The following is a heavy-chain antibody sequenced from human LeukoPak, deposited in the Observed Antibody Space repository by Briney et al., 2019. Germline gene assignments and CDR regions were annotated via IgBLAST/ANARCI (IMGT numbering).Heavy chain of an antibody. D-gene: IGHD2-2*02. J-gene: IGHJ5*02. Sequence: SETLSLTCAGYGGSFRGYYWSWIRQPPGKGLEWIGEINHSGSTNYDPSLKSRVTISVDTSKNQFSLKLSSVTAADTAVYYCARGLKKDIVVVPAAINWFDPWGQGTLVTVSS. V-gene: IGHV4-34*01. CDR1: GGSFRGYY. CDR2: INHSGST. CDR3: ARGLKKDIVVVPAAINWFDP.